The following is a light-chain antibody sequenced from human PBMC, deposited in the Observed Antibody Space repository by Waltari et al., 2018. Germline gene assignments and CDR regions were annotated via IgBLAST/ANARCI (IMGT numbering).Light chain of an antibody. CDR2: EVS. J-gene: IGLJ2*01. V-gene: IGLV2-18*02. Sequence: QSALTQPPSVSGSPGQSVTIPCTGTSSDVGRYHRVSWYHQPPGTAPNLMIYEVSNRPSGVPDRFSGSKSGNTASLTISGLQPEDEGDYYCASYTSSSTVVFGGGTKLTVL. CDR1: SSDVGRYHR. CDR3: ASYTSSSTVV.